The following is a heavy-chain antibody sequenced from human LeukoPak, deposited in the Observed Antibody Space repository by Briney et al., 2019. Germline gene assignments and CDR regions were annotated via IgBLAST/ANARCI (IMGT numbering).Heavy chain of an antibody. J-gene: IGHJ6*02. CDR3: ATQGNKQPKNYGMDV. V-gene: IGHV1-24*01. D-gene: IGHD2/OR15-2a*01. CDR1: GYTLTELS. CDR2: FDPEDGET. Sequence: GASVKVSCKVSGYTLTELSMHWVRQAPGKGLEWMEGFDPEDGETIYAQKFQGRVTMTEDTSTDTAYMELSSLRSEDTAVYYCATQGNKQPKNYGMDVWGQGTTVTVSS.